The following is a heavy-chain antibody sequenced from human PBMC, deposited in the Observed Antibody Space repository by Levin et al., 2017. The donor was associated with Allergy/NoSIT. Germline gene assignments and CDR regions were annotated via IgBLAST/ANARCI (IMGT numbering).Heavy chain of an antibody. J-gene: IGHJ3*02. D-gene: IGHD4-23*01. Sequence: GGSLRLSCAASGFTFSSYSMNWVRQAPGKGLEWVSSISSSSSYIYYADSVKGRFTISRDNAKNSLYLQMNSLRAEDTAVYYCARSDGGNFRPDAFDIWGQGTMVTVSS. CDR3: ARSDGGNFRPDAFDI. V-gene: IGHV3-21*01. CDR1: GFTFSSYS. CDR2: ISSSSSYI.